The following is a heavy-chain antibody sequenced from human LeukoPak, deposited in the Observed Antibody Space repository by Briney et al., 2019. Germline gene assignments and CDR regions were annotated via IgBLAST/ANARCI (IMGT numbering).Heavy chain of an antibody. V-gene: IGHV3-7*01. CDR2: IRKDGSEK. J-gene: IGHJ4*02. CDR3: ARECSSTGCYGIFDY. Sequence: GESLKISCAASGFTFSSYWMSWVRQAPGKGLEWVANIRKDGSEKYYVDSVKGRFTISRDNAKNSLYLQMNSLRAEDTAVYYCARECSSTGCYGIFDYWGQGTLVTVSS. CDR1: GFTFSSYW. D-gene: IGHD2-2*01.